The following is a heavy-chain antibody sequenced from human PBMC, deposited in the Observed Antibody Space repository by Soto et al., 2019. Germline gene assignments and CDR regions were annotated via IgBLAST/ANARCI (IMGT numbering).Heavy chain of an antibody. V-gene: IGHV3-74*01. CDR2: INGDGGST. J-gene: IGHJ3*02. Sequence: GGSLRLSCAASGFTFSSYWMHWVRQAPGKGLVWVSRINGDGGSTSYADSVKGRFTISRDNAKNTLYLQMNSLRAEDTAVYYCARDNGYCSGGSCSDDALDICGKGTMVTVSS. CDR3: ARDNGYCSGGSCSDDALDI. CDR1: GFTFSSYW. D-gene: IGHD2-15*01.